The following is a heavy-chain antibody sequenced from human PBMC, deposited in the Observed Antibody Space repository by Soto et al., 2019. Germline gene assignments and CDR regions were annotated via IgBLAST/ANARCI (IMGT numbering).Heavy chain of an antibody. V-gene: IGHV3-30*18. D-gene: IGHD6-19*01. CDR1: GFNVGITG. CDR2: ISHDERQM. J-gene: IGHJ5*02. CDR3: AKDWGSSGWFNWFDP. Sequence: QVQLVESGGGVVQPGRSLTLSCAGSGFNVGITGMHWVRQAPGKGLEWVAMISHDERQMHYIESVKGRFTVSRDKSKNTRYLQMNGLRPEDTALYYCAKDWGSSGWFNWFDPWGQGVQVTVSS.